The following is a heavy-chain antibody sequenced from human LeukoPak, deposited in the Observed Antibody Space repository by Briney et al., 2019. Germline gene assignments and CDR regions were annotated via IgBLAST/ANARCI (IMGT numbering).Heavy chain of an antibody. D-gene: IGHD2-15*01. CDR1: GFTFSSYA. J-gene: IGHJ3*02. V-gene: IGHV3-30-3*01. Sequence: PGGSLRLSCAASGFTFSSYAMHWVRQAPGKGLEWVAVIPYDGSNKYYADSVKGRFTISRDNSKNTLYLQMNSLRAEDTAVYYCARDACSGGSCYSGHAFDIWGQGTMVTVSS. CDR3: ARDACSGGSCYSGHAFDI. CDR2: IPYDGSNK.